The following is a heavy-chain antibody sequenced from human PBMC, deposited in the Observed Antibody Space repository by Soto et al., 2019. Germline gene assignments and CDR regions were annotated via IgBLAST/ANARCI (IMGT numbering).Heavy chain of an antibody. Sequence: PGGSLRLSCAASGFTFSSYAMSWVRQAPGKGLEWVSAISGSGGSTYYADSVKGRFTISRDNSKNTLYLQMNSLRAEDTAVYYCAKTVFSGSYNYYYYGMDVWGQGTTVTVSS. D-gene: IGHD6-19*01. V-gene: IGHV3-23*01. CDR2: ISGSGGST. J-gene: IGHJ6*02. CDR1: GFTFSSYA. CDR3: AKTVFSGSYNYYYYGMDV.